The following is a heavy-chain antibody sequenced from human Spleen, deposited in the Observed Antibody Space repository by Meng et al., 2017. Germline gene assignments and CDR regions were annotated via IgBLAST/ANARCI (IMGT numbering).Heavy chain of an antibody. Sequence: GGSLRLSCAASGFTFSSYAMSWVRQAPGKGLEWVANIKQDGSEKYYVDSVKGRFTISRDNAKNSLYLQMNSLRAEDTAGYYCARDDFEWDGYNPSNFDYWGQGTLVTVSS. J-gene: IGHJ4*02. CDR3: ARDDFEWDGYNPSNFDY. D-gene: IGHD5-24*01. V-gene: IGHV3-7*01. CDR2: IKQDGSEK. CDR1: GFTFSSYA.